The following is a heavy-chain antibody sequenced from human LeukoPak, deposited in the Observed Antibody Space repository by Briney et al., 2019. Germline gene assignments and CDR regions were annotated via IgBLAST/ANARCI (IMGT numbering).Heavy chain of an antibody. CDR2: INPNSGDT. J-gene: IGHJ4*02. D-gene: IGHD1-26*01. Sequence: ASVKVSCKASGYTFTGYYIHWVRQAPGQGLEWMGWINPNSGDTHYAQKFQGRVTMTRDTSISTAYMELSRPRSDDTAIYYCARGSTVGATESLGFDYWGQGNPVTVSS. CDR1: GYTFTGYY. V-gene: IGHV1-2*02. CDR3: ARGSTVGATESLGFDY.